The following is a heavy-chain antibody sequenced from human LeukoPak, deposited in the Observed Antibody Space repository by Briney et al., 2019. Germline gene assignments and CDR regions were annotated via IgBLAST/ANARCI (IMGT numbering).Heavy chain of an antibody. J-gene: IGHJ4*02. D-gene: IGHD6-19*01. V-gene: IGHV3-49*04. CDR2: IKGKAYGGTT. CDR1: GFRFDDYA. Sequence: GGSLRLSCTASGFRFDDYAMTWVRQAPGGGREWGGFIKGKAYGGTTEYASSVQGRFTISRDYSKRIAYLQMNSLKSEDTAMYYCSRSITGNGWKYYFDHWGPGTRLTVSS. CDR3: SRSITGNGWKYYFDH.